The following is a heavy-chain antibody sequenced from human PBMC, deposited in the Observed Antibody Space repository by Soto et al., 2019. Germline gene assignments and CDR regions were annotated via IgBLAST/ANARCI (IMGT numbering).Heavy chain of an antibody. D-gene: IGHD6-6*01. Sequence: QVQLVQSGAEVKKPGASVKVSCKASGYTFTGYYMHWVRQAPGQGLEWMGWINPNSGGTNYAQKVQGWVTMTRDTSISTAYMELSRLRSDDTAVYYCARGEGIAARPINYYMDVWGKGTTVTVSS. V-gene: IGHV1-2*04. CDR2: INPNSGGT. CDR3: ARGEGIAARPINYYMDV. J-gene: IGHJ6*03. CDR1: GYTFTGYY.